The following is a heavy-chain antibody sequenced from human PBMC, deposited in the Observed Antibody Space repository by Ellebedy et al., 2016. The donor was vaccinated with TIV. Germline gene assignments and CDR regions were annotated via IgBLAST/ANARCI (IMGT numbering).Heavy chain of an antibody. D-gene: IGHD3-22*01. J-gene: IGHJ4*02. CDR2: INYSGST. CDR3: ARNSMMGAYYFDY. CDR1: GGSISSYY. V-gene: IGHV4-59*01. Sequence: SETLSPTCTVSGGSISSYYWSWIRQPPGKGLEWIGYINYSGSTNYNPSLKSRVTISVDRSKNQFSLKLSSVTAADTAVYYCARNSMMGAYYFDYWGQGTLVTVSS.